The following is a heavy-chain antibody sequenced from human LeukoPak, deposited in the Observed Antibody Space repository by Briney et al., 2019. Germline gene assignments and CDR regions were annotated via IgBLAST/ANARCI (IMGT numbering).Heavy chain of an antibody. CDR3: ARDYGVDI. CDR1: GGSIGSYY. Sequence: PSETLSLTCGAPGGSIGSYYWSWIRQPAGKGLEWIGRIYSSGVTNYNPSLKSRVTMSVDTSKNQFSLKLNSVTAADTAVYYCARDYGVDIWGQGTMVTVSS. V-gene: IGHV4-4*07. J-gene: IGHJ3*02. CDR2: IYSSGVT. D-gene: IGHD4/OR15-4a*01.